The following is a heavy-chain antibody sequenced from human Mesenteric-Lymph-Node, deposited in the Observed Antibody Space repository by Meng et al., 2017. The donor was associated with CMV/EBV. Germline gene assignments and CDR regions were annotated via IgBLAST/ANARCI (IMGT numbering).Heavy chain of an antibody. V-gene: IGHV3-43D*03. CDR2: IAWDGGST. CDR3: ARSSGWSFDY. D-gene: IGHD6-19*01. Sequence: GESLKISCAVSGFIFNDYAMHWVRQTPGKGLEWVSVIAWDGGSTYYADSVKGRSTTSRDNARNSLYLQMNSLRAEDTAVYYCARSSGWSFDYWGQGALVTVSS. CDR1: GFIFNDYA. J-gene: IGHJ4*02.